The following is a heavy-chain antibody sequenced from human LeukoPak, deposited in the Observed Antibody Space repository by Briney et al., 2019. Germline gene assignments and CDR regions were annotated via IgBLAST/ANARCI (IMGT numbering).Heavy chain of an antibody. J-gene: IGHJ4*02. CDR3: ARGHYSSGWYLDY. D-gene: IGHD6-19*01. Sequence: SETLSLTCTVSGGSVSIHNYYWSWIRQPPGKGLEWIGHVYDSGSTTYNPSVKSRVIISQDTSKNEFSLKLKSVTAADTAVYYCARGHYSSGWYLDYWGQGALVSVSS. CDR2: VYDSGST. CDR1: GGSVSIHNYY. V-gene: IGHV4-61*01.